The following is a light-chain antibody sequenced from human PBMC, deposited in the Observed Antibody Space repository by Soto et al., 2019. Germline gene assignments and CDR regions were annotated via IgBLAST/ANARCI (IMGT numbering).Light chain of an antibody. CDR3: QQSYNSPFT. CDR1: QTISSF. J-gene: IGKJ3*01. CDR2: TAS. V-gene: IGKV1-39*01. Sequence: DIQMTQSPSSLSASVGDRVIISCRASQTISSFLNWYQQKPGKAPELLIYTASSVQSGVPSRFSGSGSGTEFTLTISSLQPEDFATYYCQQSYNSPFTFGPGTKVDIK.